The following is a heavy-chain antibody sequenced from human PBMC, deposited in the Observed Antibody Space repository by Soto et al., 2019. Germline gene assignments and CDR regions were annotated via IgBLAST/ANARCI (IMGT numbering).Heavy chain of an antibody. D-gene: IGHD2-2*01. J-gene: IGHJ6*02. Sequence: GESLKISCKGSGYSFTSYWIGWVRQMPGKGLEWMGIIYPGDSDTRYSPSFQGQVTISADKSISTAYLQWSSLKASDTAMYYWARHDAVVVPAAMRDYYYYGMDVWGQGTTVTVSS. V-gene: IGHV5-51*01. CDR3: ARHDAVVVPAAMRDYYYYGMDV. CDR1: GYSFTSYW. CDR2: IYPGDSDT.